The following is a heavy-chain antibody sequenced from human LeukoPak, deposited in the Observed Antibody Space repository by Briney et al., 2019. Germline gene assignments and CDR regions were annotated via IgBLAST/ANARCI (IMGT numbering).Heavy chain of an antibody. CDR1: GGSFSGYY. CDR3: ARSRYCSSTSCYIPRWFDP. D-gene: IGHD2-2*02. Sequence: SETLSLTCAVYGGSFSGYYWSWIRQPPGKGLEWMGEINHSGSTNYNPSLKSRVTISVDTSKNQFSLKLSSVTAADTAVYYCARSRYCSSTSCYIPRWFDPWGQGTLVTVSS. V-gene: IGHV4-34*01. J-gene: IGHJ5*02. CDR2: INHSGST.